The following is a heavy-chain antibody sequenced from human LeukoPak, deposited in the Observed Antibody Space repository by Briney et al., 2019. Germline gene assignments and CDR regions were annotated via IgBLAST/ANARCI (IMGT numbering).Heavy chain of an antibody. D-gene: IGHD4-23*01. J-gene: IGHJ5*02. V-gene: IGHV4-4*02. Sequence: SETLSLTCAVSGGSISSSNWWSWVRQPPGKGLEWIGEIYHSGSTNYNPSLKSRVTISVDTSKNQFSLKLSSVTAADTAVYYCASSTGVFNWFDPWGQGTLVTVSS. CDR3: ASSTGVFNWFDP. CDR1: GGSISSSNW. CDR2: IYHSGST.